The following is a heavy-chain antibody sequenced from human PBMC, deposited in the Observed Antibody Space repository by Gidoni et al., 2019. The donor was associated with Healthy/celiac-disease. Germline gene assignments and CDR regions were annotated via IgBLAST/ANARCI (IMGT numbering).Heavy chain of an antibody. D-gene: IGHD4-17*01. J-gene: IGHJ5*02. V-gene: IGHV4-39*01. CDR2: IYYSGST. CDR3: ARHLVSGEGKHNWFDP. Sequence: QLQLQESGAGLVKPSETLSLTCTVSGGSIRSSSYYWGWIRQPPGRGLEWIGSIYYSGSTYYNPSLKSRVTISVDTSKNQFSLKLSSVTAADTAVYYCARHLVSGEGKHNWFDPWGQGTLVTVSS. CDR1: GGSIRSSSYY.